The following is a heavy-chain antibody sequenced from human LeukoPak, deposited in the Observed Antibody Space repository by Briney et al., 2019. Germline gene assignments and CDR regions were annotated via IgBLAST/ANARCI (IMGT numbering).Heavy chain of an antibody. CDR2: IIPIFGTA. V-gene: IGHV1-69*13. Sequence: ASVKVSCKASGGTFSSYAISWVRQAPGQGLEWMGGIIPIFGTANYAQKFQGRVTITADESTSTAYMELSSLRSEDTAVYYCARIGYRSSTSCLGDAFDIWGQGTMVTVSS. CDR1: GGTFSSYA. D-gene: IGHD2-2*01. CDR3: ARIGYRSSTSCLGDAFDI. J-gene: IGHJ3*02.